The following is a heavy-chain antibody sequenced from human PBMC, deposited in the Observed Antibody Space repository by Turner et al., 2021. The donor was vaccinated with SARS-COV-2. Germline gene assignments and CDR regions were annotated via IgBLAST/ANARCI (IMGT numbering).Heavy chain of an antibody. Sequence: EVQLVESGGGLVQPGGSLRLPCAASGFTFSSYAMSWVRQAPGKGLEWVSTISGSGGSTYYADSVKGRFTISRDNSKNTLYLQMNSLRAEETAVYYCAKDFFLHQLLFDYWGQGTLVTVST. CDR3: AKDFFLHQLLFDY. D-gene: IGHD2-2*01. J-gene: IGHJ4*02. CDR2: ISGSGGST. CDR1: GFTFSSYA. V-gene: IGHV3-23*04.